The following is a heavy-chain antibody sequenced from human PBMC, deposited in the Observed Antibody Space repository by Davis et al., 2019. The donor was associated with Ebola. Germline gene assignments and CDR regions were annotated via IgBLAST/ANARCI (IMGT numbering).Heavy chain of an antibody. CDR1: GFTFYAYG. J-gene: IGHJ4*02. Sequence: SLKISCAASGFTFYAYGMHWLRQAPGKGLEWVAVISHDGYNKWYAECVKRRFSISRDDSKNTEYLQLNSLRDGDTAVYYCAKDQWYGDSGVIDSWGQGTLVTVSS. V-gene: IGHV3-30*18. CDR2: ISHDGYNK. CDR3: AKDQWYGDSGVIDS. D-gene: IGHD4-17*01.